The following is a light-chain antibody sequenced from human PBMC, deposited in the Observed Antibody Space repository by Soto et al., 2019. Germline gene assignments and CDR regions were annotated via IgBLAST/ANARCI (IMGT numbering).Light chain of an antibody. J-gene: IGKJ4*01. V-gene: IGKV3D-20*02. CDR2: GAS. CDR3: QQCYNWHTLT. CDR1: QSVSSNH. Sequence: EIVMTQSPATLSVPPEERATLSCIAIQSVSSNHLAWYQQKPGQAPRLLIYGASTRATGIPDRFRGSGSGTDFTLTISSLEPEDSAVYYCQQCYNWHTLTFGGGTKVDIK.